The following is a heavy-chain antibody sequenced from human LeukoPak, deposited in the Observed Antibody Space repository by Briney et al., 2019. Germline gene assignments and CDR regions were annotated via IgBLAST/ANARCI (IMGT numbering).Heavy chain of an antibody. V-gene: IGHV3-23*01. CDR1: GFTFSGYS. CDR3: AIYYGMDV. Sequence: GGSLRLSCTASGFTFSGYSMNWIRQAPGKGLEWVSAISASGGSTYYADSVKGRFTISRDNSKNTLYLQMNSLRAEDTAVYYCAIYYGMDVWGQGTTVTVSS. J-gene: IGHJ6*02. CDR2: ISASGGST.